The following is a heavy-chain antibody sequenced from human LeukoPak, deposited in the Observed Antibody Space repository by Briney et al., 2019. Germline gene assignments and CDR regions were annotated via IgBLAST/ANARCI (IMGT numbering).Heavy chain of an antibody. D-gene: IGHD4-11*01. CDR3: ARGAYSNYRTGTWFDP. CDR1: GFTFSSYA. J-gene: IGHJ5*02. CDR2: ISYDGSNK. Sequence: GRSLRLSCAASGFTFSSYAMHWVRQAPGKGLEWVAVISYDGSNKYYADSVKGRFTISRDNAKNSLYLQMNSLRGEDTAVYYCARGAYSNYRTGTWFDPWGQGTLVTDSS. V-gene: IGHV3-30-3*01.